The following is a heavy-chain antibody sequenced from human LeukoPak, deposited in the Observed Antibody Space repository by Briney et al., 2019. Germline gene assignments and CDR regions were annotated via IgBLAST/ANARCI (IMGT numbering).Heavy chain of an antibody. CDR2: IGSSSSSI. J-gene: IGHJ3*02. V-gene: IGHV3-21*01. CDR1: GFTFSSYS. D-gene: IGHD3-10*01. Sequence: GGSLRLSCAASGFTFSSYSMNWARQAPGKGLEWVSSIGSSSSSIYYADSVKGRFTISRDNPKNSLYLQLNSLRAEDTAVYYCARETMEAFDIWGQGTMITVSS. CDR3: ARETMEAFDI.